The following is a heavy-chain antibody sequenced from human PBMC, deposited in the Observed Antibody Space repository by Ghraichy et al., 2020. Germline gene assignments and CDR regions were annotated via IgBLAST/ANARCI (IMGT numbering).Heavy chain of an antibody. CDR1: GGSFSGYY. V-gene: IGHV4-34*01. CDR2: INHSGST. Sequence: GSLRLSCAVYGGSFSGYYWSWIRQPPGKGLEWIGEINHSGSTNYNPSLKSRVTISVDTSKNQFSLKLSSVTAADTAVYYCARGARYSSSSPLALDYWGQGTLVTVSS. D-gene: IGHD6-13*01. J-gene: IGHJ4*02. CDR3: ARGARYSSSSPLALDY.